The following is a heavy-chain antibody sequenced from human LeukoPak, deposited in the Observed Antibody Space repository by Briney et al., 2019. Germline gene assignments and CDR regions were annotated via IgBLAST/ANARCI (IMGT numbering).Heavy chain of an antibody. V-gene: IGHV4-34*01. D-gene: IGHD1-26*01. CDR2: INHSGST. Sequence: SETLSLTCAVYGGSFSGYYWSWIRQPPGKGLEWIGEINHSGSTNYNPPLKSRVTISVDTSKNQFSLKLSSVTAADTAVYYCARGLRGSYRFFDYWGQGTLVTVSS. CDR1: GGSFSGYY. J-gene: IGHJ4*02. CDR3: ARGLRGSYRFFDY.